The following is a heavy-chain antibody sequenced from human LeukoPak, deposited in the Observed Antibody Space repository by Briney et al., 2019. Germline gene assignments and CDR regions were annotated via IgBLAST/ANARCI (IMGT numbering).Heavy chain of an antibody. J-gene: IGHJ6*03. Sequence: PETLSLTCPVYGGSISSYYWSWIRQPPGKGLEWIGYIYYSGSTNYNPSLKSRVTISVDTSKNQFSLKLSSVTAADTAVYYCAGNQDYYYYMDVWGKGTTVTVSS. CDR1: GGSISSYY. CDR3: AGNQDYYYYMDV. CDR2: IYYSGST. V-gene: IGHV4-59*01.